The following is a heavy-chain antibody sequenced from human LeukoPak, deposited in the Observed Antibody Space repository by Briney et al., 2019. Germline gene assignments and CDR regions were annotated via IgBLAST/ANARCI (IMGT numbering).Heavy chain of an antibody. D-gene: IGHD2-21*01. Sequence: GGSLRLSCAASGFTFDINAMTWVRQAPGEGLEWVSAICGGGGNTYYADSVKGRFTISRDNSKSTLYLQLNSLRAEDTAVYYCAKQSTASGSCDYWGQGTLLTASS. CDR2: ICGGGGNT. CDR1: GFTFDINA. CDR3: AKQSTASGSCDY. V-gene: IGHV3-23*01. J-gene: IGHJ4*02.